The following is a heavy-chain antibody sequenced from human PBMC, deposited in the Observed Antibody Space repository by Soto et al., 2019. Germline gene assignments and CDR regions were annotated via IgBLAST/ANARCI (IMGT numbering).Heavy chain of an antibody. CDR3: ARGNNWNYYYYYGMDV. V-gene: IGHV4-34*01. J-gene: IGHJ6*02. CDR1: GGSFSGYY. CDR2: INHSGST. Sequence: LSLTCAVYGGSFSGYYWSWIRQPPGKGLEWIGEINHSGSTNYNPSLKSRVTISVDTSKNQFSLKLSSVTAADTAVYYCARGNNWNYYYYYGMDVWGQGTTVTVSS. D-gene: IGHD1-1*01.